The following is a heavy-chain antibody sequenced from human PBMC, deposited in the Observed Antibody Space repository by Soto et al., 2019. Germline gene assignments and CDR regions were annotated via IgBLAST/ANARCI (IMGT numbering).Heavy chain of an antibody. CDR3: ARAQSYYYYMDV. Sequence: PSETLSLTCAVYGGSFSGYYLSWIRQPPGKGLEWIGEINHSGSTNYNPSLKSRVTISVDTSKTQFYMKMSSVTGADTAVYYCARAQSYYYYMDVWGKGTTVTVSS. CDR1: GGSFSGYY. J-gene: IGHJ6*03. CDR2: INHSGST. V-gene: IGHV4-34*01.